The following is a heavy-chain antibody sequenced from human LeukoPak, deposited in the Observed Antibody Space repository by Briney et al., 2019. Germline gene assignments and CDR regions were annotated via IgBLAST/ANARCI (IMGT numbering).Heavy chain of an antibody. CDR1: GGSISSSSYY. CDR2: IYYSGST. J-gene: IGHJ5*02. Sequence: SETLSLTCTVSGGSISSSSYYWGWIRQPPGKGLEWIGSIYYSGSTYYNPSLKSRVTISVDTSKNQFSLKLSSVTAADTAVYYCARIWSSSTSCYRRGHNWFDPWGQGTLVTVSS. CDR3: ARIWSSSTSCYRRGHNWFDP. D-gene: IGHD2-2*02. V-gene: IGHV4-39*07.